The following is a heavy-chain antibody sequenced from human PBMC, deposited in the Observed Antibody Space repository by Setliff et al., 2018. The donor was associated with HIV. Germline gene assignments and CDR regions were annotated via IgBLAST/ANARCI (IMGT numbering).Heavy chain of an antibody. V-gene: IGHV1-58*01. CDR2: IVVGSGNT. Sequence: VSCKASGFTFTHSAVQWVRQARGQRLEWIGWIVVGSGNTNYAQKFQERVTITRDMSTSRAYMELSGLRTEDTAVYYCAAGPQTGTTSYDAFDIWGQGTVVTVSS. J-gene: IGHJ3*02. CDR3: AAGPQTGTTSYDAFDI. CDR1: GFTFTHSA. D-gene: IGHD1-7*01.